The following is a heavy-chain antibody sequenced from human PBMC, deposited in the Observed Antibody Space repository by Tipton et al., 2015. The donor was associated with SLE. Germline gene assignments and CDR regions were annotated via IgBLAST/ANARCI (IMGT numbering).Heavy chain of an antibody. CDR2: INHSGST. V-gene: IGHV4-34*01. J-gene: IGHJ4*02. D-gene: IGHD3-9*01. CDR3: AARLVDLDY. CDR1: GGSFSGYY. Sequence: TLSLTCAVYGGSFSGYYWSWIRQPPGKGLEWIGEINHSGSTNYNPSLKSRVTISVDTSKNQFSLKLSSVTAADTAVYYCAARLVDLDYWGQGTLVTVSS.